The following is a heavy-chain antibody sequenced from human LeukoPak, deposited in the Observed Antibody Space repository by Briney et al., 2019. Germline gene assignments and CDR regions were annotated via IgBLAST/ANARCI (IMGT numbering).Heavy chain of an antibody. V-gene: IGHV1-18*01. CDR3: ARRRYDSSGFNPFDY. D-gene: IGHD3-22*01. Sequence: ASVKVSCKASGYIFVNYGISWVRRAPGQGLEWMGWISAYNGNTNYAQKFQGRVTMTTDTSTSTAYMELRSLRSDDTAIYYCARRRYDSSGFNPFDYWGQGTLVTVSS. J-gene: IGHJ4*02. CDR2: ISAYNGNT. CDR1: GYIFVNYG.